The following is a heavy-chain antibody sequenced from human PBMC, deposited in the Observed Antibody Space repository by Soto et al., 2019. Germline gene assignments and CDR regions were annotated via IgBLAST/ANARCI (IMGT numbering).Heavy chain of an antibody. Sequence: ASVKVSCKASGYTFTSYGISWVRQAPGQGLEWMGWISAYNGNTNYAQKLQGRVTMTTDTSTSTAYMELRSLRSDDTAVYYCARVLRFLEWPIFDYWGQGTLVTGSS. J-gene: IGHJ4*02. CDR3: ARVLRFLEWPIFDY. V-gene: IGHV1-18*01. CDR1: GYTFTSYG. D-gene: IGHD3-3*01. CDR2: ISAYNGNT.